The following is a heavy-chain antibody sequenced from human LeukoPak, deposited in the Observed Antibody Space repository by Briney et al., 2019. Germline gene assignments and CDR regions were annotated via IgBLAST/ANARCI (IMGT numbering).Heavy chain of an antibody. CDR2: IYYSGST. D-gene: IGHD3-22*01. CDR1: GGSVSSGSCY. Sequence: SETLSLTCTVSGGSVSSGSCYWSWIRQPPGKGLEWIGYIYYSGSTNYNPSLKSRVTISVDTSKNQFSLKLSSVTAADTAVYYCARDRYYDSSGYSTNYWYFDLWGRGTLVTVSS. J-gene: IGHJ2*01. V-gene: IGHV4-61*01. CDR3: ARDRYYDSSGYSTNYWYFDL.